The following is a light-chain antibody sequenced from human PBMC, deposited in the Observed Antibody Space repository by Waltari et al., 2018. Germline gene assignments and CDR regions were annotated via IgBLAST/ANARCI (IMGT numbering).Light chain of an antibody. Sequence: VLTQSPGTLSLSPGARATLSCRASQTVSRNYLAWFQQKPGQAPRLLIYAASTRAPGTPERFSGSGSGTDFALTISRLEPEDFAVYYCQQYGSSLQTFGQGTRVDIK. CDR2: AAS. CDR3: QQYGSSLQT. J-gene: IGKJ5*01. V-gene: IGKV3-20*01. CDR1: QTVSRNY.